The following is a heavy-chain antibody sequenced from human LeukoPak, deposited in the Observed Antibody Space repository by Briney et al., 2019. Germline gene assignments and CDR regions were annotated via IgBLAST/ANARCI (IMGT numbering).Heavy chain of an antibody. V-gene: IGHV4-39*07. Sequence: SETLSLTCTVSGGSISSGSYYWSWIRQPPGKGLEWIGEINHSGSTNYNPSLKSRVTISVDTSKNQFSLKLSSVTAADTAVYYCARGRGGSLHYYGSGSPRPFDYWGQGTLVTVSS. CDR1: GGSISSGSYY. CDR2: INHSGST. D-gene: IGHD3-10*01. CDR3: ARGRGGSLHYYGSGSPRPFDY. J-gene: IGHJ4*02.